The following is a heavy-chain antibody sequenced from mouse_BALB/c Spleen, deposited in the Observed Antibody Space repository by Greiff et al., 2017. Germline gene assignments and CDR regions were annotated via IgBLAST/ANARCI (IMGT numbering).Heavy chain of an antibody. V-gene: IGHV14-3*02. CDR2: IDPANGNT. Sequence: VQLKESGAELVKPGASVKLSCTASGFNIKDTYMHWVKQRPEQGLEWIGRIDPANGNTKYDPKFQGKATITADTSSNTAYQQLSSLTSEDTAVYYCARYPSTTALDYWGQGTTLTVSS. CDR1: GFNIKDTY. J-gene: IGHJ2*01. CDR3: ARYPSTTALDY. D-gene: IGHD1-2*01.